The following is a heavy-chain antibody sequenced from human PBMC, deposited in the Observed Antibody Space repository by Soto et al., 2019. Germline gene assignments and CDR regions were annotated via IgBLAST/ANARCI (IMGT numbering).Heavy chain of an antibody. CDR1: CGSFSGYY. D-gene: IGHD6-6*01. CDR2: INHSGST. J-gene: IGHJ4*02. V-gene: IGHV4-34*01. Sequence: QVQLQQWGAGLLKPSETLSLTCAVYCGSFSGYYWSWIRQPPGKGLEWIGEINHSGSTNYNPSLKRRVTRSEDTSKNQFSLTRGSVTAADTAVYYCARTSRFDCWGQGTLVTVSS. CDR3: ARTSRFDC.